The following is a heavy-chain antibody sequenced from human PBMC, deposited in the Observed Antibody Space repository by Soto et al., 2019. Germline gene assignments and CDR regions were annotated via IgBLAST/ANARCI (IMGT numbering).Heavy chain of an antibody. J-gene: IGHJ4*01. CDR2: FDPEIGET. CDR1: GYTLTELS. CDR3: ARGELGVVIMDY. D-gene: IGHD3-3*01. Sequence: ASLKVSCKVSGYTLTELSMHWLRQAPGKGLEWMGTFDPEIGETVYAQKFRGRVTMTEDTSTDTAYMELSSLRSEDTAVYYCARGELGVVIMDYWGHGTLVTVSS. V-gene: IGHV1-24*01.